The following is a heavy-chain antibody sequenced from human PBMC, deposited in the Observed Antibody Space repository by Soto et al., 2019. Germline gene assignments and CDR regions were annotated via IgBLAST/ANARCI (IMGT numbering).Heavy chain of an antibody. Sequence: GGSLRLSCAASGFTFSSYSMNWVRQAPGKGLEWVSYISSSSSTIYYADSVKGRFTISRDNAKNSLYLQMNSLRDEDTAVYYCATAYCSGGSCRGDYYYGMDVWGQGTTVNVSS. CDR2: ISSSSSTI. V-gene: IGHV3-48*02. CDR1: GFTFSSYS. CDR3: ATAYCSGGSCRGDYYYGMDV. D-gene: IGHD2-15*01. J-gene: IGHJ6*02.